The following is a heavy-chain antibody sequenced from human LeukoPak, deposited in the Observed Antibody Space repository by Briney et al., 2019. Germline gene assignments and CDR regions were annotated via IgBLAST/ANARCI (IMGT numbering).Heavy chain of an antibody. CDR2: ISSSGSTI. V-gene: IGHV3-11*01. D-gene: IGHD3-22*01. J-gene: IGHJ4*02. CDR3: ARDRYYDSSGYWNY. CDR1: GFTFSDYY. Sequence: GGSLRLSCAASGFTFSDYYMSWIRQAPGEGLEWVSYISSSGSTIYYADSVKGRFTISRDNAKNSLYLQMNSLRAEDTAVYYCARDRYYDSSGYWNYWGQGTLVTVSS.